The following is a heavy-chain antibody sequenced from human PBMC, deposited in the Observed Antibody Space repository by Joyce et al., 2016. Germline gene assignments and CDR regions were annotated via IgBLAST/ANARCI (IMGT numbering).Heavy chain of an antibody. J-gene: IGHJ4*02. Sequence: QVQLQESGPGLVKPSETLSLTCSVYGGSIRGYYWTWIRQPPGKGLEWIGYMSFTGSTKYHPSLKSRVSISMDTSKNQFSVRLASVSAADTAVYYCAREVAAPRGNYFDFWGRGSLVAVSS. CDR3: AREVAAPRGNYFDF. V-gene: IGHV4-59*01. CDR2: MSFTGST. CDR1: GGSIRGYY. D-gene: IGHD6-19*01.